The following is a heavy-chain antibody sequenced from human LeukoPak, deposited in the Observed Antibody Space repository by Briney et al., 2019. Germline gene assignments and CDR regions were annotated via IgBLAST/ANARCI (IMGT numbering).Heavy chain of an antibody. D-gene: IGHD2-2*01. J-gene: IGHJ4*02. V-gene: IGHV3-30-3*01. Sequence: GGSLRLSCAASGFIFSSYAMHWVRQAPGKGLEWVAVISYDGSNKYYADSVKGRFTISRDNSKSTLYLQMNSLRAEDTAVYYCASSSTSSPKGFVDYWGQGTLVTVSS. CDR3: ASSSTSSPKGFVDY. CDR2: ISYDGSNK. CDR1: GFIFSSYA.